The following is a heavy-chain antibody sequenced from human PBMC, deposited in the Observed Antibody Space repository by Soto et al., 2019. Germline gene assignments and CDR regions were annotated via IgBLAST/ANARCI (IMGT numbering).Heavy chain of an antibody. J-gene: IGHJ3*02. Sequence: QVQLVQSGAEVKKPGASVKVSCKASGYTFTSYAMHWVRQAPGQRLEWMGWINAGNGNTKYSQKFQGRVTIPRDTSASTAYMELSSLRSEDTAVYYCARDSSSSFDAFDIWGQGTMVTVSS. V-gene: IGHV1-3*01. CDR3: ARDSSSSFDAFDI. D-gene: IGHD6-6*01. CDR1: GYTFTSYA. CDR2: INAGNGNT.